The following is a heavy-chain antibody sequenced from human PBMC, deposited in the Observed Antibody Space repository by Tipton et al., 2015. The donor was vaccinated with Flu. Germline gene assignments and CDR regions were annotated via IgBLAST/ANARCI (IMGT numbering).Heavy chain of an antibody. Sequence: QLVQSGAEVKRPGASVKVSYKASGYTFISNDIDWVRQAPGQGLESLGWMNPDSGNTGYAPKFQGRVTMTRDTSIGTAYMELSSLGSEDTAVYYCARGRVRGVPGMDVWGQGTTVAVTS. CDR2: MNPDSGNT. CDR3: ARGRVRGVPGMDV. CDR1: GYTFISND. D-gene: IGHD3-10*01. J-gene: IGHJ6*02. V-gene: IGHV1-8*01.